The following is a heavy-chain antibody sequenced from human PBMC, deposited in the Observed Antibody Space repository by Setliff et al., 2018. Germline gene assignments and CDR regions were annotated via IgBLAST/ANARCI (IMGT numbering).Heavy chain of an antibody. D-gene: IGHD3-22*01. Sequence: SETLSLTCTVSGASISSYYWSWVRQSPGKGLDWIGTVDHSGNTFYNPSLKSRVTISVDTSKNQFSLKLTSVSAADTAVYYCARRDSTGFYGYSFDFWGQGTLVTVSS. J-gene: IGHJ4*02. CDR1: GASISSYY. V-gene: IGHV4-59*04. CDR2: VDHSGNT. CDR3: ARRDSTGFYGYSFDF.